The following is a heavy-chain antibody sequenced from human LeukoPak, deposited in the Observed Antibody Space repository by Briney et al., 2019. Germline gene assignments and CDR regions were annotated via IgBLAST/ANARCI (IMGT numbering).Heavy chain of an antibody. CDR3: ARAQVHTVPFWFDP. J-gene: IGHJ5*02. CDR2: INPSGGST. Sequence: ASVKVSCKASGGTFTNYAVGWVRQAPGQGLEWMGIINPSGGSTSYAQKFQGRVTMTRDMSTSTVYMELSSLRSEDTAVYYCARAQVHTVPFWFDPWGQGTLVTVSS. CDR1: GGTFTNYA. V-gene: IGHV1-46*01. D-gene: IGHD4-17*01.